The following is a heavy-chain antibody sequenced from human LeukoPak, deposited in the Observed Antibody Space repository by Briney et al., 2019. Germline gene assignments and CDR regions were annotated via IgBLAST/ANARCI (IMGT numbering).Heavy chain of an antibody. CDR1: GYSISSGYY. CDR2: IYYSGST. D-gene: IGHD1-26*01. J-gene: IGHJ4*02. CDR3: ARWELRDYFDY. Sequence: PSETLSLTCTVSGYSISSGYYWGWIRQPPGKGLEWIGSIYYSGSTYYNPSLKSRVTISVDTSKNQFSLKLSSVTAADTAVYYCARWELRDYFDYWGQGTLVTVSS. V-gene: IGHV4-38-2*02.